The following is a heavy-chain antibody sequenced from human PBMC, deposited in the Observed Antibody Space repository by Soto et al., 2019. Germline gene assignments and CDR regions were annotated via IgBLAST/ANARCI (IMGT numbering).Heavy chain of an antibody. Sequence: ASVKVSCKASGYTFTGYYMHWVRQAPGQGLEWMGWINPNSGGTNYAQKFQGWVTMTRDTSISTAYMELSRLRSDDTAVYYCARDQYYGDPYYFDYWGQGTLVTVSS. CDR1: GYTFTGYY. CDR3: ARDQYYGDPYYFDY. CDR2: INPNSGGT. V-gene: IGHV1-2*04. D-gene: IGHD4-17*01. J-gene: IGHJ4*02.